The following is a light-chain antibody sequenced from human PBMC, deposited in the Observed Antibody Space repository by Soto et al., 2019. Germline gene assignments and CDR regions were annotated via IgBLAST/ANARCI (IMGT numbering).Light chain of an antibody. J-gene: IGLJ2*01. CDR3: SSYASSTTLDVL. Sequence: QSALTQPASVSGSPGQSITISCTGTSSDVGGHNYVSWYQQYPGKAPKLMIYEVSDRPSGVSNRFSGSKSDNTASLTISGLQADDEADYYCSSYASSTTLDVLFGGGTKLTVL. V-gene: IGLV2-14*01. CDR1: SSDVGGHNY. CDR2: EVS.